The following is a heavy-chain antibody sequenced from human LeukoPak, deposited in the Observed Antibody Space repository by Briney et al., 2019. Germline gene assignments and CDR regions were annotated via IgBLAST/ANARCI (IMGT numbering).Heavy chain of an antibody. J-gene: IGHJ3*02. CDR2: ISSSGST. D-gene: IGHD3-22*01. CDR1: GDPISSGSYY. CDR3: ARDRDLYYDSNPGLDAFDI. V-gene: IGHV4-61*02. Sequence: SETLSLTCTVSGDPISSGSYYLSWIRQPAGKGLEWIGRISSSGSTNYNPSLKSRVTISVDKSKNQFSLKLSSVTAADTAVYYCARDRDLYYDSNPGLDAFDIWGQGTMVTVSS.